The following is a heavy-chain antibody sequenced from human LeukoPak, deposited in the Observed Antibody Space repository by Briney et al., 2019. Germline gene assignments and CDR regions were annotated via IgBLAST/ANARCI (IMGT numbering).Heavy chain of an antibody. D-gene: IGHD3-10*02. CDR2: ISSSGSTI. Sequence: GGSLRLSCAASGLTFSRYDMSWVRQAPGKGLEWVSYISSSGSTIYYADSVKGRFTISRDNAKNSLYLQMNSLRAEDTAVYYCAELGITMIGGVWGKGTTVTISS. J-gene: IGHJ6*04. CDR3: AELGITMIGGV. CDR1: GLTFSRYD. V-gene: IGHV3-48*03.